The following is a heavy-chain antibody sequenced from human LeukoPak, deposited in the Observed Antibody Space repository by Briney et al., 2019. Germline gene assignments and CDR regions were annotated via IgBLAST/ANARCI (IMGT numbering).Heavy chain of an antibody. V-gene: IGHV3-74*03. J-gene: IGHJ4*02. D-gene: IGHD6-6*01. CDR1: GFTFRNHW. Sequence: GGSLRLSCAASGFTFRNHWMHWVRQTPGKGLVWVSRISSDGSSTTYADSVKGQFTISRDNAKNTLYLQMNNLRAKDTAMYYCARDQRVTGRPDIDYWGQGTLVIVSS. CDR3: ARDQRVTGRPDIDY. CDR2: ISSDGSST.